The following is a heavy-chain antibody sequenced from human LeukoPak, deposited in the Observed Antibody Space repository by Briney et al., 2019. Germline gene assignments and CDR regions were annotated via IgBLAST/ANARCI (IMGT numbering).Heavy chain of an antibody. J-gene: IGHJ4*02. CDR1: GGSISTSYY. Sequence: SETLSLTCTVSGGSISTSYYWGWIRQPPGKGLEWIGSICSGGNTCYNPSLSSRVTIFADSSKNQFSLKLTSVTAADTAVYFCARDGPWKSDCWGQGTLVTVSS. CDR3: ARDGPWKSDC. D-gene: IGHD1-1*01. CDR2: ICSGGNT. V-gene: IGHV4-39*02.